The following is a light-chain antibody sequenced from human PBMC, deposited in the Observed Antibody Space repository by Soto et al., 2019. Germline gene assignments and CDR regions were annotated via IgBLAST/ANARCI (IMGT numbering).Light chain of an antibody. CDR2: DNN. Sequence: SVRTQPPSVSAAPGQKVTISCSGSSSNIGNNYVSWYQQPPGTAPKLLIYDNNKRPSGIPDRFSGSKSGTSATLGITGLQTGDEAAYYCATWDSSLSAYVFGTGTNVTV. J-gene: IGLJ1*01. V-gene: IGLV1-51*01. CDR1: SSNIGNNY. CDR3: ATWDSSLSAYV.